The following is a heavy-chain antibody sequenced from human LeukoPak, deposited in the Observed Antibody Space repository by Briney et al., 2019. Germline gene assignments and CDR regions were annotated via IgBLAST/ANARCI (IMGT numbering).Heavy chain of an antibody. Sequence: PSETLSLTCTVSGGSISSSSYYWGWIRQPPGKGLEWIGSIYYSGSTYYNPSLKSRVTISVDTSKNQFSLKLSSVTAADTAVYYCARDCTSCYSNRAFDIWGQGTMVTVSS. CDR1: GGSISSSSYY. CDR2: IYYSGST. CDR3: ARDCTSCYSNRAFDI. J-gene: IGHJ3*02. V-gene: IGHV4-39*07. D-gene: IGHD2-2*02.